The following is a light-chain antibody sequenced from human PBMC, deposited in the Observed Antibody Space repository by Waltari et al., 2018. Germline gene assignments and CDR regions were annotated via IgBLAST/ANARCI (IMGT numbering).Light chain of an antibody. CDR2: SAT. V-gene: IGKV1-17*01. J-gene: IGKJ1*01. CDR3: HQHNDCPRT. CDR1: RKIRTD. Sequence: DTQMTQTPCSLSASVGDRVTISCRASRKIRTDLGWYQQRPGKAPKRLIYSATLKKNAVPARFSGSGSGTEFTLTISSLQSEDVATYYCHQHNDCPRTFGQGTKVDLK.